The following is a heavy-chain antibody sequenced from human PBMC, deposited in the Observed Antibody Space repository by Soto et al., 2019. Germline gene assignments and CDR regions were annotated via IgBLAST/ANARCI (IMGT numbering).Heavy chain of an antibody. V-gene: IGHV2-70*01. CDR1: GFSLSTSGMC. D-gene: IGHD2-8*01. CDR2: IDWDDDK. Sequence: SGPTLVNPTQTLTLTCTFSGFSLSTSGMCVSWIRQPPGKALEWLALIDWDDDKYYSTSLKTRLTISKDTSKNQVVLTMTNMDPVDTATYYCARIIYIGGMLSPYYCGMDVCGQGTTVTVYS. J-gene: IGHJ6*02. CDR3: ARIIYIGGMLSPYYCGMDV.